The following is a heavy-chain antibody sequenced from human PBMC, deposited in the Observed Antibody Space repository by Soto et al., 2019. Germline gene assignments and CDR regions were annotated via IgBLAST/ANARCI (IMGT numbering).Heavy chain of an antibody. V-gene: IGHV3-48*01. J-gene: IGHJ4*02. D-gene: IGHD3-16*01. CDR1: GFTFGSYS. CDR2: ISSSSSTI. Sequence: GGSLRLSCTASGFTFGSYSMNWVRQAPGKGLEWVSYISSSSSTIYYADSVKGRFTISRDNAKNSLYLQMNSLRAEDTAVYYCARDHYDYGDYAGQGTLVTVSS. CDR3: ARDHYDYGDY.